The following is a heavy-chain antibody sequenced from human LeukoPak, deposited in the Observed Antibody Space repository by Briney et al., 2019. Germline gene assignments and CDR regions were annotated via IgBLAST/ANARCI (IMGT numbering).Heavy chain of an antibody. Sequence: PGRSLKLSCAASGFTFSSYGMHWVRQAPGKGLEWVAVISYDGSNKYYADSVKGRFTISRDNSKNTLYLQMNSLRAEDTAVYYCARVDILTGYYGNGMDVWGKGTTVTVSS. J-gene: IGHJ6*04. V-gene: IGHV3-30*03. D-gene: IGHD3-9*01. CDR3: ARVDILTGYYGNGMDV. CDR1: GFTFSSYG. CDR2: ISYDGSNK.